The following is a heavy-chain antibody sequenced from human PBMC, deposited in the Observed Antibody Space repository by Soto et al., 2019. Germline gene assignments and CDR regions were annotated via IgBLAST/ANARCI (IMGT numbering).Heavy chain of an antibody. V-gene: IGHV4-39*02. CDR3: ARESTAHFDY. CDR2: IYYSGST. Sequence: SETLSLTCTVSGGSINNYYWGWIRQPPGKGLEWIGSIYYSGSTYYNPSLKSRVTISVDTSKNQFSLKLSSVTAADTAVYYCARESTAHFDYWGQGTMVTVHS. J-gene: IGHJ4*02. CDR1: GGSINNYY. D-gene: IGHD5-18*01.